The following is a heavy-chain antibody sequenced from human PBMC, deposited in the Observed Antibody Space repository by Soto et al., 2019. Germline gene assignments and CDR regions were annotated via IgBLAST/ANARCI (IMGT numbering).Heavy chain of an antibody. CDR3: ARDRANWNDGYYGMDV. D-gene: IGHD1-1*01. Sequence: PGGSLRLSCAASGFTFSSYSMNWVRQAPGKGLEWVSSISSSSSYIYYADSVKGRFTISRDNAKNSLYLQMNSLRAEDTAVYYCARDRANWNDGYYGMDVWGQGTTVTVSS. CDR2: ISSSSSYI. J-gene: IGHJ6*02. CDR1: GFTFSSYS. V-gene: IGHV3-21*01.